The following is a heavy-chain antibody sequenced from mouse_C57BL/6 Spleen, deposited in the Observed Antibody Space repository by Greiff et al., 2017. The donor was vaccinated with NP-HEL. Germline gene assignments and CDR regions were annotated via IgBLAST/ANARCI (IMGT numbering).Heavy chain of an antibody. CDR2: IHPNSGST. CDR1: GYTFTSYW. CDR3: ARGGGWLLLWYFDV. J-gene: IGHJ1*03. V-gene: IGHV1-64*01. Sequence: VQLQQSGAELVKPGASVKLSCKASGYTFTSYWMHWVKQRPGQGLEWIGMIHPNSGSTNYNEKFKSKATLTVDKSSSTAYMQLSSLTSEDSAVYYCARGGGWLLLWYFDVWGTGTTVTVSS. D-gene: IGHD2-3*01.